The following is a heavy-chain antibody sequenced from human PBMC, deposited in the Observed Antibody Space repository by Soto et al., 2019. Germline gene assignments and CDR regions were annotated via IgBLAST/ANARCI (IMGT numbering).Heavy chain of an antibody. CDR3: AQYDGSAIKGYFEY. Sequence: PSETLSLTCTVSGGSISSGAYYWSWIRQHPGKGLEWIGYINYSGTTYYNPSLKSRLTLSVDTSKNQFSLKLSSVTVSDTAVYFCAQYDGSAIKGYFEYWGQGIMVTVSS. CDR1: GGSISSGAYY. J-gene: IGHJ4*02. CDR2: INYSGTT. D-gene: IGHD3-22*01. V-gene: IGHV4-31*03.